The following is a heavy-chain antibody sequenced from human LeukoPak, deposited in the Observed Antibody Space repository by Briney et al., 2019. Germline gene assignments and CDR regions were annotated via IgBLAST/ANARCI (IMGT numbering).Heavy chain of an antibody. J-gene: IGHJ4*02. CDR3: ARDSDWNVDY. CDR2: ISTYNGHT. D-gene: IGHD1-1*01. CDR1: GYTFTSYG. V-gene: IGHV1-18*01. Sequence: GASVKVSCKASGYTFTSYGISWVRQAPGQGLEWMGWISTYNGHTNYARKVQGRVTMTTDTSTSTAYMELRSLRSDDTAVYYCARDSDWNVDYWGQGTLVTVSS.